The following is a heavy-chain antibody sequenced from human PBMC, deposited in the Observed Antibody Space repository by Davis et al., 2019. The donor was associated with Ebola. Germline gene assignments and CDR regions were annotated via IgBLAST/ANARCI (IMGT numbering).Heavy chain of an antibody. CDR1: GGTFSSYT. CDR2: IIYIFGAP. J-gene: IGHJ4*02. Sequence: SVKVSCKASGGTFSSYTVSWVRQAPGQGLEWMGGIIYIFGAPNYAQKFQGRVTITADKSTSTAYMELSSLRSEDTAVYYCAVGASTLFDYWGQGTLVTVSS. D-gene: IGHD1-26*01. CDR3: AVGASTLFDY. V-gene: IGHV1-69*06.